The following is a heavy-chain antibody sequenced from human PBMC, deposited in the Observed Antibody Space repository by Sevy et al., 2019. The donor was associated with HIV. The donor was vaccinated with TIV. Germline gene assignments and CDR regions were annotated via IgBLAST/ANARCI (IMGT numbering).Heavy chain of an antibody. CDR2: IYPGESDT. CDR3: ARLRYYDSSGYYYYFDY. J-gene: IGHJ4*02. Sequence: RQRESLKISCKGSGYSFTSYWIGWVRQMPGKGLEWMGIIYPGESDTRYSPSFQGQVTISADKSISTAYLQWSSLKASDTAMYYCARLRYYDSSGYYYYFDYWGQGTLVTVSS. CDR1: GYSFTSYW. V-gene: IGHV5-51*03. D-gene: IGHD3-22*01.